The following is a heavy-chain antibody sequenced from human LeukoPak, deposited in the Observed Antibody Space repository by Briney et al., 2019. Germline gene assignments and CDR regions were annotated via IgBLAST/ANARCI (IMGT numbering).Heavy chain of an antibody. CDR1: GGSISNY. CDR3: ARVLRWSKTTDY. Sequence: SETLSLTCTVSGGSISNYWSWIRQPAGKGLEWIGRIYTSGSTNYNPSLKSRVTISVDTSKNQFSLKLSSVTAADTAVYYCARVLRWSKTTDYWGQGTLVTVSS. V-gene: IGHV4-4*07. J-gene: IGHJ4*02. CDR2: IYTSGST. D-gene: IGHD4-23*01.